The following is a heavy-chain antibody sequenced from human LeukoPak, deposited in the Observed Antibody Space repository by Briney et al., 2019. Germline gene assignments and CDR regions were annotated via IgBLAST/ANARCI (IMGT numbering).Heavy chain of an antibody. CDR2: INHSGST. D-gene: IGHD3-22*01. J-gene: IGHJ3*02. CDR3: ARLRTYYYDSSGYRDLGAFDI. Sequence: PSETLSLTCAVYGGSFSGYYWSWIRQPPGRGLEWIGEINHSGSTYYNPSLKSRVTISVDTSKNQFSLKLSSVTAADTAVYYCARLRTYYYDSSGYRDLGAFDIWGQGTMVTVSS. CDR1: GGSFSGYY. V-gene: IGHV4-34*01.